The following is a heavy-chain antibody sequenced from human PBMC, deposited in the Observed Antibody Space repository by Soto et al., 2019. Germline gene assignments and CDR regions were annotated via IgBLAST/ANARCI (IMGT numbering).Heavy chain of an antibody. J-gene: IGHJ6*02. V-gene: IGHV1-18*01. CDR3: ARSSGTYPPSRYYYGLDV. CDR2: ISAHNGDT. CDR1: GYTFTSYG. D-gene: IGHD1-26*01. Sequence: QVQLVQSGPEVKKPGASVKVSCKASGYTFTSYGFSWVRQAPGQGLEWMGWISAHNGDTIYAQKFQDRITITTDTSTNTAYSELRSLNSGDTAVFYCARSSGTYPPSRYYYGLDVWGQGTTVTVSS.